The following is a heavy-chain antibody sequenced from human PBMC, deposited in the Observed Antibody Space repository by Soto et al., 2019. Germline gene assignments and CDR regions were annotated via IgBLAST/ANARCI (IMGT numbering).Heavy chain of an antibody. J-gene: IGHJ2*01. CDR3: ARARHYYDSSGYYFPGWYFDL. V-gene: IGHV3-48*02. CDR2: ISSSSSTI. D-gene: IGHD3-22*01. Sequence: EVQLVESGGGLVQPGGSLRLSCAASGFTFSSYSMNWVRQAPGKGLEWVSYISSSSSTIYYADSVKGRFTISRDNAKNSLYLQMNSLRDEYTAVYYCARARHYYDSSGYYFPGWYFDLWGRGTLVTVSS. CDR1: GFTFSSYS.